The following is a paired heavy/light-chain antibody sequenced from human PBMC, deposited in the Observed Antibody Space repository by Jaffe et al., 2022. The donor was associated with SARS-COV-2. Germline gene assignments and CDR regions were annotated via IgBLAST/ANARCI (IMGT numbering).Heavy chain of an antibody. D-gene: IGHD2-2*01. CDR1: GFTFSDYY. J-gene: IGHJ4*02. CDR3: ARDPVVPAAMFDY. V-gene: IGHV3-11*01. Sequence: QVQLVESGGGLVKPGGSLRLSCAASGFTFSDYYMTWIRQAPGKGLEWVSYISSSGSTIYYADSVKGRFTISRDNAKNSLYLQMNSLRAEDTAVYYCARDPVVPAAMFDYWGQGTLVTVSS. CDR2: ISSSGSTI.
Light chain of an antibody. CDR1: QSIASY. V-gene: IGKV1-39*01. CDR3: QQSYTTPYT. Sequence: DIQMTQSPSSLSASVGDRVTITCRASQSIASYLNWYQRKPGKAPNLLIYTASSLQRGVPSRFSGSGSGTDFTLTISSLQPEDFATYYCQQSYTTPYTFGQGTKLEIK. J-gene: IGKJ2*01. CDR2: TAS.